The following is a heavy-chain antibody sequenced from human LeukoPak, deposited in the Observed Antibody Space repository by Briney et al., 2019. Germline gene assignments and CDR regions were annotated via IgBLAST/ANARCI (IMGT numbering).Heavy chain of an antibody. Sequence: GGSLRLSCAASGFTFSSYAMHWVRQAPGKGLEWVAVISYDGSNKYYADSVEGRFTISRDNSKNTLYLQMNSLRAEDTAVYYCARDPSWNIAAPNWFDPWGQGTLVTVSS. CDR3: ARDPSWNIAAPNWFDP. D-gene: IGHD6-13*01. CDR2: ISYDGSNK. J-gene: IGHJ5*02. V-gene: IGHV3-30*04. CDR1: GFTFSSYA.